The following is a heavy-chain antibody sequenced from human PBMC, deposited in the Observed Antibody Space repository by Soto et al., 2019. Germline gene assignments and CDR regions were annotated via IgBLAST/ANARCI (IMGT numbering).Heavy chain of an antibody. Sequence: PSETLSLTCTVSGGSISSYYWSWIRQPPGKGLEWIEYIYYSGSTNYNPSLKSRVTISVDTSKNQFSLKLSSVTAADTAVYYCARSWIQLRYYGMDVWGQGTTVTVSS. CDR3: ARSWIQLRYYGMDV. CDR1: GGSISSYY. J-gene: IGHJ6*02. D-gene: IGHD5-18*01. V-gene: IGHV4-59*01. CDR2: IYYSGST.